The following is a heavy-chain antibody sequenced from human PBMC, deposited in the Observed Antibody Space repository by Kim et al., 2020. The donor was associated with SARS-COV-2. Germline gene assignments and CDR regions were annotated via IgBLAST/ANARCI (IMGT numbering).Heavy chain of an antibody. V-gene: IGHV4-59*01. Sequence: SETLSLTCTVSGGSITYDTWTWIRQPPEKGLEWIGHVDYTGHTKYNPSLNSRVTISVDTSKTQFSLLLSSVTAADTTMYYCARVVRCTQRDFLDYWGQGAQVTVSS. CDR2: VDYTGHT. CDR3: ARVVRCTQRDFLDY. CDR1: GGSITYDT. J-gene: IGHJ4*02.